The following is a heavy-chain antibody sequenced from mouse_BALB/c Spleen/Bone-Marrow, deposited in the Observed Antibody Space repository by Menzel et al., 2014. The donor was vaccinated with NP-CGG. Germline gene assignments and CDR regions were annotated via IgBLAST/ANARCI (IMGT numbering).Heavy chain of an antibody. CDR3: AREDGLWYFDV. Sequence: VKLVESGAELMKPGASVKISCKATGYTFSSYWIEWVKQRPGHGREWIGEILPGSGSTNYNEKFKGKATFTADTSSNTAYMQLSSLTSEDSAVYYCAREDGLWYFDVWGAGTTVTVSS. CDR2: ILPGSGST. CDR1: GYTFSSYW. J-gene: IGHJ1*01. D-gene: IGHD1-1*01. V-gene: IGHV1-9*01.